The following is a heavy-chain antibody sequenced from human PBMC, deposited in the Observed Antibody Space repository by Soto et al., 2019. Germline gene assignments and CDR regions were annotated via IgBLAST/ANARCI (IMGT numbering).Heavy chain of an antibody. V-gene: IGHV4-4*02. CDR1: GNSISTTNW. CDR2: IYHSGST. Sequence: SETLSLTXVVSGNSISTTNWWSWVRQSPGKGLEWIGEIYHSGSTNYNPSLESRVTISVDKSKNQFSLKLSSVTAADTAVYYCARDVGYHYDGSPSGQFDFWGQGTLVTVSS. J-gene: IGHJ4*02. CDR3: ARDVGYHYDGSPSGQFDF. D-gene: IGHD3-22*01.